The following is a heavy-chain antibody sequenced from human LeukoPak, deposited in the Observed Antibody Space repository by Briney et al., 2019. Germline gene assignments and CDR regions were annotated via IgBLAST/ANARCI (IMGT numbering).Heavy chain of an antibody. J-gene: IGHJ6*02. Sequence: GGSLRLSCAASGFTFDDYAMHWVRQAPGKGLEWVSGISWNSGSIGYADSVKGRFTISRDNAKNSLYLQMNSLRAEDTALYYCAKSPAERVHYYYYGMDVWGQGTTVTVSS. CDR1: GFTFDDYA. V-gene: IGHV3-9*01. D-gene: IGHD1-1*01. CDR3: AKSPAERVHYYYYGMDV. CDR2: ISWNSGSI.